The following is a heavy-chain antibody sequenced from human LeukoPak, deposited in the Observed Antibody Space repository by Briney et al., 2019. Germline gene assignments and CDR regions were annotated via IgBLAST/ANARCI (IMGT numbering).Heavy chain of an antibody. CDR1: GGSISSGGYY. D-gene: IGHD6-19*01. J-gene: IGHJ4*02. V-gene: IGHV4-31*03. CDR2: IYYSGST. CDR3: ARDPSSGSYFGSLDY. Sequence: SETLSLTCTVSGGSISSGGYYWSWIRQHPGKGLEWIGYIYYSGSTYYNPSLQSRVTISVDTSKNQFSLRLSSVTAADTAVHYCARDPSSGSYFGSLDYWGQGTLVTVSS.